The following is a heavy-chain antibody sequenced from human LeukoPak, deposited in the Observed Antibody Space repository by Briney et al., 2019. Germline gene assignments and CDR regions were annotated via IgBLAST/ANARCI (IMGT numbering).Heavy chain of an antibody. V-gene: IGHV1-2*02. J-gene: IGHJ4*02. CDR3: ARGDSGSYYVTLIQYYFDY. CDR1: GYTFTGYY. CDR2: INPNSGGT. Sequence: ASVKVSCKASGYTFTGYYMHWVRQAPGQVLEWMGWINPNSGGTNYAQKFQGRVTMTRDTSISTAYMELSRLRSDDTAVYYCARGDSGSYYVTLIQYYFDYWGQGTLVTVSS. D-gene: IGHD1-26*01.